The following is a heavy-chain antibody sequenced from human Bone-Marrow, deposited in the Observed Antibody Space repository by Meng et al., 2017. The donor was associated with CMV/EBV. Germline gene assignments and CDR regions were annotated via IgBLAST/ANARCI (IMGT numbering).Heavy chain of an antibody. D-gene: IGHD3-3*01. Sequence: ASVKVSCKASGYTFTGYYIHWVRQAPGQGLEWMGWINPNSGGTNYAQKFQGRVTMTRDTSISTAYMELSRLRSDDTAVYYCARGRRSITIFGVVIMHGMDVWGQGTTVTVYS. CDR2: INPNSGGT. J-gene: IGHJ6*02. CDR1: GYTFTGYY. CDR3: ARGRRSITIFGVVIMHGMDV. V-gene: IGHV1-2*02.